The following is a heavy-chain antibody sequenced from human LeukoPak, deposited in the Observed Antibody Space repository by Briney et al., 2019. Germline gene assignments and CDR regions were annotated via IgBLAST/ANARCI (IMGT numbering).Heavy chain of an antibody. J-gene: IGHJ4*02. V-gene: IGHV3-64*04. CDR1: GFTFSSLG. CDR3: AKAPEFSSSSGIDYFDY. D-gene: IGHD6-6*01. CDR2: IGSDGDST. Sequence: PGGSLRLSCSASGFTFSSLGMHWVRQAPGKGLEHVSTIGSDGDSTYYADSVKGRFTISRDNSKNTLYLQMNSLRAEDTAVYYCAKAPEFSSSSGIDYFDYWGQGTLVTVSS.